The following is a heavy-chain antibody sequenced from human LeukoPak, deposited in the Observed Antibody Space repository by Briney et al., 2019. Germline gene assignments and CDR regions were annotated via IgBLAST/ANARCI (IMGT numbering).Heavy chain of an antibody. Sequence: SETLSLTCTVSGGSISSYYWSWIRQPPGKGLEWIGHIYYSGSTNYNTSLKSRVTISVDTSKNQFSLKLNSVTAADTAVYYCARQDTIVVVPAAFDYWGQGTLVTVSS. D-gene: IGHD2-2*01. J-gene: IGHJ4*02. CDR3: ARQDTIVVVPAAFDY. CDR1: GGSISSYY. CDR2: IYYSGST. V-gene: IGHV4-59*08.